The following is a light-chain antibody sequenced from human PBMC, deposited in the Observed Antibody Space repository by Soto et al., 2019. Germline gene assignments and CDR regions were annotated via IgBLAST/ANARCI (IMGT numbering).Light chain of an antibody. CDR1: QSVGRN. J-gene: IGKJ2*01. CDR2: GAS. V-gene: IGKV3-15*01. CDR3: QQYNKWPYT. Sequence: DIVMTQSPATLSVSPGETAALSCRAGQSVGRNFAWYQQKPGQAPRLLIYGASTRATDIPARFRGSGSGTELTLTLSSLQSEDFAIYYCQQYNKWPYTFGQGTKLEIK.